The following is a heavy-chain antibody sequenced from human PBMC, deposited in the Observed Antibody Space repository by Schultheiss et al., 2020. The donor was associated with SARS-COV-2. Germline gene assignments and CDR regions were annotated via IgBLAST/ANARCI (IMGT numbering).Heavy chain of an antibody. CDR1: GFTFSGSA. CDR3: TRQFCSGDNCYLNYFYYYGLDV. Sequence: GESLKISCAASGFTFSGSAMHWVRQASGKGLEWVGRIRSKANSYATEYAASVKGRFTISRDDSKNTAYLQMNSLKTEDTAVYYCTRQFCSGDNCYLNYFYYYGLDVWGQGTTVIVSS. D-gene: IGHD2-15*01. J-gene: IGHJ6*02. V-gene: IGHV3-73*01. CDR2: IRSKANSYAT.